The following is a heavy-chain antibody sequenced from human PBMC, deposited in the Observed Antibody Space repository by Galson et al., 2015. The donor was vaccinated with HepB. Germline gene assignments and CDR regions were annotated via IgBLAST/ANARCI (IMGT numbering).Heavy chain of an antibody. Sequence: SVKVSCKAPGSTFTSYGISWVRQAPGQGLEWMGWISAYNGNTNYAQKLQGRVTMTTDTSTSTAYMELRSLRSDDTAVYYCARAVRGYSYGYSSAFEIWGQGTMVTVSS. J-gene: IGHJ3*02. V-gene: IGHV1-18*04. D-gene: IGHD5-18*01. CDR1: GSTFTSYG. CDR2: ISAYNGNT. CDR3: ARAVRGYSYGYSSAFEI.